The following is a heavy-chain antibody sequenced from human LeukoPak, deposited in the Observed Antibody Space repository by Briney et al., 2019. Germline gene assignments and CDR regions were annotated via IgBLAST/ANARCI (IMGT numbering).Heavy chain of an antibody. J-gene: IGHJ6*03. D-gene: IGHD3-16*02. CDR2: VSGSGGSA. CDR1: GFTFSSYA. CDR3: AKGGNYQYVWGSYRSNYYYYYMDV. Sequence: GGSLRLSCAASGFTFSSYAMSWVRQAPGKGLEWVSSVSGSGGSAYYADSVRGRFTISRDHSTSTLYLQMNSLRAEDTAVYYCAKGGNYQYVWGSYRSNYYYYYMDVWGKGTTVTVSS. V-gene: IGHV3-23*01.